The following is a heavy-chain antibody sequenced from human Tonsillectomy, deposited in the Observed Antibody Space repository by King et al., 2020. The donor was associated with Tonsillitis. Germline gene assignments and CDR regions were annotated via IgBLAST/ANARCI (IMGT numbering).Heavy chain of an antibody. CDR1: GFTFSSYS. J-gene: IGHJ4*02. V-gene: IGHV3-21*01. CDR3: AGHRPDIVVVPAH. CDR2: ISSSSSYI. D-gene: IGHD2-2*01. Sequence: VQLVESGGGLVKPGGSLRLSCAASGFTFSSYSMNWVRQAPGKGLERVSSISSSSSYIYYADSVKGRFTISRDNAKNSLYLQMNSLRAEDTAVYYCAGHRPDIVVVPAHWGQGTLVTVSS.